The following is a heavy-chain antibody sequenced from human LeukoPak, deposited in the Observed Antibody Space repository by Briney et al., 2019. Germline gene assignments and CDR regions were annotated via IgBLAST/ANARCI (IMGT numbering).Heavy chain of an antibody. V-gene: IGHV1-69*04. D-gene: IGHD2-2*02. CDR1: GGTFSSYA. Sequence: ASVKVSCKASGGTFSSYAISWVRQAPGQGLEWMGRIIPILGIANYAQKFQGRVTITADESTSTAYMELSSLRSEDTAVYYCARHKGVVPAAILWYFDLWGRGTLVTVSS. CDR3: ARHKGVVPAAILWYFDL. J-gene: IGHJ2*01. CDR2: IIPILGIA.